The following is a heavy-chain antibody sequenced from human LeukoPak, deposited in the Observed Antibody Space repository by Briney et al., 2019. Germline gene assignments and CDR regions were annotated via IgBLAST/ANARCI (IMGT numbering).Heavy chain of an antibody. V-gene: IGHV3-7*01. D-gene: IGHD6-19*01. CDR1: GFNFSSYW. CDR3: ARRRVAVAGWNYYYYMDV. J-gene: IGHJ6*03. CDR2: LKQDGSEK. Sequence: GESLRLSCAASGFNFSSYWMSWLRQATGKGLEWVANLKQDGSEKYYVDSVKGRFTISRDNAKNSLYLQMNSLRAEDTAVYYCARRRVAVAGWNYYYYMDVWGKGTTVTVSS.